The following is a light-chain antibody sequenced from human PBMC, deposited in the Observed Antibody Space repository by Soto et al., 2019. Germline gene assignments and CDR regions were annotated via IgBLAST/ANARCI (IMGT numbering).Light chain of an antibody. Sequence: GDRVTITSRASQSIRSWLAWYQQKPGKAPKLLIYAASSLQSGVPSRFSGSGSGTEFTLAISSLQPEDFATYYCQQYNNYPWTFGQGTKVDIK. CDR2: AAS. CDR1: QSIRSW. V-gene: IGKV1-5*01. CDR3: QQYNNYPWT. J-gene: IGKJ1*01.